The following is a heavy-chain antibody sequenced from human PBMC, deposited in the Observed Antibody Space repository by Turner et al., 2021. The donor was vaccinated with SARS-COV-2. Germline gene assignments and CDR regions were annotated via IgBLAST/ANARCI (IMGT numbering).Heavy chain of an antibody. V-gene: IGHV3-9*01. J-gene: IGHJ6*02. Sequence: EVQLVESGGGLVQPGRSLRLSCAASGFTFDDYAMHWVRHAPVKGLEWVSGISWNSGSIGYADSVKGRFTISRDNAKNSLYLQMNSLRVEDTALYYCVKDLGYSSGGMDVWGQGTTVTVSS. CDR2: ISWNSGSI. D-gene: IGHD6-19*01. CDR1: GFTFDDYA. CDR3: VKDLGYSSGGMDV.